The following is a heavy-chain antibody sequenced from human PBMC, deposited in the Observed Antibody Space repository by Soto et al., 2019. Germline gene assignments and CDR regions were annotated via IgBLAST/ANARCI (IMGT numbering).Heavy chain of an antibody. J-gene: IGHJ6*02. V-gene: IGHV3-53*01. CDR2: IYSDGST. D-gene: IGHD6-6*01. CDR3: ARGGGVAVRPHYYYYGMDV. CDR1: VFSVSNNY. Sequence: EVQLVESGGGLIQPGGSLRLSCVASVFSVSNNYMSWVRQAPGKGLELVSVIYSDGSTYYADSVKGRFTISRDNSRNTVYLQTNSLRAEDTAVYYCARGGGVAVRPHYYYYGMDVWGQGTTVTVSS.